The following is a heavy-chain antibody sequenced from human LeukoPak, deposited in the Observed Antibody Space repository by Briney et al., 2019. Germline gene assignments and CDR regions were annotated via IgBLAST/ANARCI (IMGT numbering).Heavy chain of an antibody. CDR3: ATDRYCSSTSCCAVDY. CDR2: FDPEDGET. D-gene: IGHD2-2*01. Sequence: ASVTVSCTVSGYTLTELSMHWVRQAPGKGLEWMGGFDPEDGETIYAQKFQGRVIMTEDTSTDTAYMELSSLRSEDTAVYYCATDRYCSSTSCCAVDYWGQGTLVTVSS. V-gene: IGHV1-24*01. CDR1: GYTLTELS. J-gene: IGHJ4*02.